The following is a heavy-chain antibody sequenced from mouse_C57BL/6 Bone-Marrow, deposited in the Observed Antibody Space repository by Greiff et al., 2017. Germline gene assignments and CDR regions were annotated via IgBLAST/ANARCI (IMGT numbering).Heavy chain of an antibody. J-gene: IGHJ2*01. V-gene: IGHV1-69*01. Sequence: QVQLQQPGAELVMPGASVKLSCKASGYTFTSYWMHWVKQRPGQGLEWIGEIDPSDSYTNYNQKFKGKSTLTVDKSSSTAYMQLSSLTSEDSAVYNCARQLRLRADYFDYWGQGTTLSVSS. CDR2: IDPSDSYT. CDR3: ARQLRLRADYFDY. CDR1: GYTFTSYW. D-gene: IGHD3-2*02.